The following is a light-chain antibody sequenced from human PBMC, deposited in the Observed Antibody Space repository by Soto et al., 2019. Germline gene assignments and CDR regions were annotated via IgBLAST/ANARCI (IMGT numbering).Light chain of an antibody. CDR2: DAS. J-gene: IGKJ5*01. CDR1: QRVSSY. Sequence: EIVLTQSPGALSLSPGEGATLSCMASQRVSSYLLWYQQKPGQAPRLLIYDASNRATGIPARFSGSGSETAFTLTISSLEPEDFAVYYCQHRMNWPLTFGQGTRLEIK. CDR3: QHRMNWPLT. V-gene: IGKV3-11*01.